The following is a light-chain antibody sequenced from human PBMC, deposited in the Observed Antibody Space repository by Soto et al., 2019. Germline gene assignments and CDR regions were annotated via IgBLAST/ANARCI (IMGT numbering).Light chain of an antibody. CDR1: QSVSSY. CDR3: QQYNNWPRT. CDR2: GAS. J-gene: IGKJ1*01. V-gene: IGKV3-15*01. Sequence: EIVMTQSPATLSLSPGERVTLSCRASQSVSSYLAWYQQKPGQPPRLLIYGASTRATGIPARFSGSGSGTEFTLTISSLQSEDFAVYYCQQYNNWPRTFGQGTKVDIK.